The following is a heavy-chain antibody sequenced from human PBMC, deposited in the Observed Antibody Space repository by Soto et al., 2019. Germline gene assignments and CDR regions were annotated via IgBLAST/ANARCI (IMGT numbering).Heavy chain of an antibody. Sequence: QVQLQQWGAGLLKPSETLSLTCAVYGGSFSGYYWSWLRQPPGKGPEWIGEINHSGNTKYTPSLESRVTTLVDTVADPFPLKLNSVSAADTAVYYCARTGGIAVRSKGATVTVSS. CDR2: INHSGNT. V-gene: IGHV4-34*01. CDR1: GGSFSGYY. CDR3: ARTGGIAV. J-gene: IGHJ6*04.